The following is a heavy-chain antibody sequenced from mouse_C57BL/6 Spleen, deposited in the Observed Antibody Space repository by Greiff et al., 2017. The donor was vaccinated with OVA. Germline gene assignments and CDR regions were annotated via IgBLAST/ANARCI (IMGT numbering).Heavy chain of an antibody. V-gene: IGHV1-61*01. CDR1: GYTFTSYW. J-gene: IGHJ3*01. CDR3: ARPYGSSYWFAY. Sequence: QVQLQQPGAELVRPGSSVKLSCKASGYTFTSYWMDWVKQRPGQGLEWIGNIYPSDSETHYNQKFKDKATLTVDKSSSTAYMQLSSLTSEDSAVYYCARPYGSSYWFAYWGQGTLVTVSA. CDR2: IYPSDSET. D-gene: IGHD1-1*01.